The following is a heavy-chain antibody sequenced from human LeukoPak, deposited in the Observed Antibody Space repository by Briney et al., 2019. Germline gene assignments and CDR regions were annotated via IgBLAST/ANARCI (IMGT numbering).Heavy chain of an antibody. V-gene: IGHV1-69*13. CDR3: ATAVGGWLYYFDY. Sequence: ASVKVSCKASGGTFSSYAISWVRQAPGQGLEWMGGIIPIFGTANYAQKFQGRVTITADESTSTAYMELSSLRSEDTAVYYCATAVGGWLYYFDYWGQGTLVTVSS. CDR1: GGTFSSYA. CDR2: IIPIFGTA. J-gene: IGHJ4*02. D-gene: IGHD6-19*01.